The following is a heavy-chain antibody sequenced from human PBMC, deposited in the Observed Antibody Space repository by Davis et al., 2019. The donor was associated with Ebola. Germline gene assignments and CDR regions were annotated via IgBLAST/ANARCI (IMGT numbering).Heavy chain of an antibody. CDR1: GGSVSSGSYY. J-gene: IGHJ6*02. D-gene: IGHD3-3*01. Sequence: SETLSLTCTVSGGSVSSGSYYWSWIRQPPGKGLEWIGEINHSGSTNYNPSLKSRVTISVDTSKNQFSLKLSSVTAADTAVYYCARGLVFGVVTLYYYGMDVWGQGTTVTVSS. V-gene: IGHV4-61*01. CDR2: INHSGST. CDR3: ARGLVFGVVTLYYYGMDV.